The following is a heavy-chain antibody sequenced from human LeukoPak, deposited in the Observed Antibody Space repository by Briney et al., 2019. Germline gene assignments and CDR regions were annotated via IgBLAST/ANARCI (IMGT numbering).Heavy chain of an antibody. CDR1: KFTSSSYT. CDR3: ARESRDTAMATDY. J-gene: IGHJ4*02. V-gene: IGHV3-30*04. D-gene: IGHD5-18*01. Sequence: PGGSLRLSCAASKFTSSSYTMHWVRQAPGKGLDWVAVISYDGRNKYYGDSVKGRFTISRDNSKNTLYLQMNSLRPEDTAIYYCARESRDTAMATDYWGQGTLVTVSS. CDR2: ISYDGRNK.